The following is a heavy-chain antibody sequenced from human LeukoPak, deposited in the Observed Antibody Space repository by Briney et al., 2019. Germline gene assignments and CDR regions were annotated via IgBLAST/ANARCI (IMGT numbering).Heavy chain of an antibody. CDR1: GFTFGDYA. CDR2: IRSKAYGGTT. V-gene: IGHV3-49*04. J-gene: IGHJ3*02. D-gene: IGHD2-21*01. CDR3: TRDSVGIVVVGDAFDI. Sequence: GGSLRLSCTASGFTFGDYAMSWVRQAPGNGLEWVGFIRSKAYGGTTEYAASVKGRFTISRDDSKSIAYLQMNSLKTEDTAVYYCTRDSVGIVVVGDAFDIWGQGTMVTVSS.